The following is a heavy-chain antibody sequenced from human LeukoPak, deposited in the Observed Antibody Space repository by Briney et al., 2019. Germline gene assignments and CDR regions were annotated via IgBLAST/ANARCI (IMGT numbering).Heavy chain of an antibody. V-gene: IGHV4-31*03. CDR1: GGSISSGGYY. D-gene: IGHD6-19*01. CDR2: IYYSGST. J-gene: IGHJ5*02. Sequence: SQTLSLTCTVSGGSISSGGYYWSWIRQHPGKGLEWIGYIYYSGSTYYNPSLKSRVTISVDTSKNQFSLKLSSVTAADTAVYYCARETELVYSSGWYWFDPWGQGTLVTVSS. CDR3: ARETELVYSSGWYWFDP.